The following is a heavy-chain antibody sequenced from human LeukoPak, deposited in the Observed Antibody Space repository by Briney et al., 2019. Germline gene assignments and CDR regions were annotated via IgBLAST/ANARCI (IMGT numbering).Heavy chain of an antibody. J-gene: IGHJ4*02. Sequence: GGSLRLSCAASGFTFSSYGMHWVRQAPGKGLEWVAFIRYDGSNKYYADSVKGRFTISRDNSKNTLYLQMNSLRAEDTAVYYCARAAIYYDSSGYYYEGGSFDYWGQGTLVTVSS. V-gene: IGHV3-30*02. D-gene: IGHD3-22*01. CDR3: ARAAIYYDSSGYYYEGGSFDY. CDR1: GFTFSSYG. CDR2: IRYDGSNK.